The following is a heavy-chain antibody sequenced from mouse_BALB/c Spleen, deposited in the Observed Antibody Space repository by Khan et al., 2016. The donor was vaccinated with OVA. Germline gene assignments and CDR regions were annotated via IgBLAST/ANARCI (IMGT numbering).Heavy chain of an antibody. CDR1: GYSITRDYA. V-gene: IGHV3-2*02. CDR3: ASELGRYYAMDY. J-gene: IGHJ4*01. Sequence: EVQLVESGPGLVKPSQSLSLTCTVTGYSITRDYAWNWIRQFPGNKLEWMGYISNSGSTSYNPSLKSRISITRDTSKNQFFLQLNSVTTEVTATYYCASELGRYYAMDYWGQGTSVTVSS. CDR2: ISNSGST. D-gene: IGHD4-1*01.